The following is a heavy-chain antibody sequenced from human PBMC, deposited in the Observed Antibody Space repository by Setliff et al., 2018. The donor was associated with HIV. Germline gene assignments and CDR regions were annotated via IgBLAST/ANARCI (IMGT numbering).Heavy chain of an antibody. CDR3: ASGEYSYGYRFDY. CDR1: GGSISSYY. CDR2: IYYSGST. V-gene: IGHV4-59*01. J-gene: IGHJ4*02. D-gene: IGHD5-18*01. Sequence: ASETLSLTCTVSGGSISSYYWSWIRQPPGKGLEWIGYIYYSGSTNYNPSLKSRVTISVDTSNNQFSLKLTSVTPADTAVYYCASGEYSYGYRFDYWGQGTLVTVSS.